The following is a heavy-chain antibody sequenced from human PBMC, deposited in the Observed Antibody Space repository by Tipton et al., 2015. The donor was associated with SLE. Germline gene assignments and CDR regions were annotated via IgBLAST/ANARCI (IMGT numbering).Heavy chain of an antibody. D-gene: IGHD2-8*02. V-gene: IGHV4-39*07. J-gene: IGHJ3*02. CDR2: ISYSGAT. CDR3: ARDRDIVLEPVPIPPAFDI. Sequence: TLSLTCTVSGDSISNVNYYWNWLRQRPGKGLEWIASISYSGATYYNPSLKSRVIISLDTSRNHFSLKLTSVTAADTAVYFCARDRDIVLEPVPIPPAFDIWGQGTTVTVSS. CDR1: GDSISNVNYY.